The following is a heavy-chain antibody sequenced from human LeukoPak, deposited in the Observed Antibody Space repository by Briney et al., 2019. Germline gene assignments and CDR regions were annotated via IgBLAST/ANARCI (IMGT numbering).Heavy chain of an antibody. J-gene: IGHJ4*02. V-gene: IGHV4-34*01. CDR2: INHSGST. D-gene: IGHD3-9*01. Sequence: PSETLSLTCAVYGGSFSGYYWSWIRHPPGKGLEWIGEINHSGSTNYNPSLKSRVTISVDTSKNQFSLKLSSVTAADTAVYYCARDRYFDWLEFDYWGQGTLVTVSS. CDR1: GGSFSGYY. CDR3: ARDRYFDWLEFDY.